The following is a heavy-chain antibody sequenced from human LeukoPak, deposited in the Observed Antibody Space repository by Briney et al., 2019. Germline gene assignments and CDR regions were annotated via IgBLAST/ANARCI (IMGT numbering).Heavy chain of an antibody. V-gene: IGHV3-23*01. D-gene: IGHD3-22*01. CDR1: GFTFSSYE. CDR2: ISSSGSVAST. Sequence: GGSLRLSCAASGFTFSSYEMNWVRQAPGKGLEWVSYISSSGSVASTYYADSVKGRLTISRDNSKNTLYLQMNSLRAEDTAVYYCAKHPSGYYYDLFDYWGQGTLVTVSS. J-gene: IGHJ4*02. CDR3: AKHPSGYYYDLFDY.